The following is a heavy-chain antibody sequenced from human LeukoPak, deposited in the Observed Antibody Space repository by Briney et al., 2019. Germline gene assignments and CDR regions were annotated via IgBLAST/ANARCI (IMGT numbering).Heavy chain of an antibody. V-gene: IGHV1-8*01. CDR2: MNPNRGET. CDR3: ARGDYYFGVDV. J-gene: IGHJ6*02. Sequence: ASVKVSCKASGYTFTDYDINWVRQATGQGLELVARMNPNRGETDYAQKFQGRVTVTWSTSISTAYMELSSLRSEDTAVYYCARGDYYFGVDVWGQGTMVTVPS. CDR1: GYTFTDYD.